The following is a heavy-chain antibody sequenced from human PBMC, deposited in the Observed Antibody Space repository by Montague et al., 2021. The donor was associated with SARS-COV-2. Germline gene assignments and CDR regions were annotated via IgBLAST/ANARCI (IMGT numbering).Heavy chain of an antibody. J-gene: IGHJ5*02. CDR3: ARQSEGYGPGNYPSVWFDP. Sequence: SETLSLTCTISGWSISPLDWKCIRLNPSNILKWIGDIYFSGNTNYNPSLNSRAAISVDTSKNQFSLEVTSVTAADTAVYCCARQSEGYGPGNYPSVWFDPWGQGIIVTVSS. D-gene: IGHD3-10*01. CDR2: IYFSGNT. CDR1: GWSISPLD. V-gene: IGHV4-59*08.